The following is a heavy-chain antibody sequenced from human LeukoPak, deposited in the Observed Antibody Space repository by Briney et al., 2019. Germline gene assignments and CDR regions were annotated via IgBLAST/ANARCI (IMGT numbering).Heavy chain of an antibody. D-gene: IGHD3-10*01. CDR3: ARETYYYGSGSYGYFDY. J-gene: IGHJ4*02. Sequence: GGSLRLSCAASGFTVSSNYMSWVRQAPGKGLAWVSLIYSGGSTYYADSVKGRFTISRDNSKNTLYLQMNSLRGEDTAVYYCARETYYYGSGSYGYFDYWGQGTLVTVSS. CDR2: IYSGGST. CDR1: GFTVSSNY. V-gene: IGHV3-53*01.